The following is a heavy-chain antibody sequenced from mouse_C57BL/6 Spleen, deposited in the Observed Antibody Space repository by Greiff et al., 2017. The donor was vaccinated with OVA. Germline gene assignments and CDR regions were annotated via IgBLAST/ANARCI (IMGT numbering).Heavy chain of an antibody. Sequence: EVMLVESGGGLVKPGGSLKLSCAASGFTFSSYAMSWVRQTPEKRLEWVATISDGGSYTYYPDNVKGRFTISRDNAKNNLYLQMSHLKSEDTAMYYCARDDGYYVMDYWGQGTSVTVSS. D-gene: IGHD2-3*01. CDR3: ARDDGYYVMDY. V-gene: IGHV5-4*01. CDR2: ISDGGSYT. J-gene: IGHJ4*01. CDR1: GFTFSSYA.